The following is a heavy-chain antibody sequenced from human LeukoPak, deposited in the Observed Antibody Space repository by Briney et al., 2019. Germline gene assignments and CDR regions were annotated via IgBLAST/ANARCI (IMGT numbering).Heavy chain of an antibody. Sequence: GRSLRLSCAASGFTFCSYAMTWVRQTPGQGLDFVSAISGGGVTTYYADSVKGRFTISRDNSQNTLFLQMNSLRAEDTAIYYCAKEGRLGYCSGGTCPRDYWGQGTLVTVSS. D-gene: IGHD2-15*01. CDR3: AKEGRLGYCSGGTCPRDY. V-gene: IGHV3-23*01. CDR2: ISGGGVTT. CDR1: GFTFCSYA. J-gene: IGHJ4*02.